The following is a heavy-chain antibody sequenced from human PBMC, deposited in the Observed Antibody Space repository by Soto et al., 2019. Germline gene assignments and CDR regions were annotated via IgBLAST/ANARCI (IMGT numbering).Heavy chain of an antibody. CDR2: ISYDGSNK. D-gene: IGHD1-26*01. V-gene: IGHV3-30*18. Sequence: LRLSCAASGFTFSSYGMHWVRQAPGKGLEWVAVISYDGSNKYYADSVKGRFTISRDNSKSTLYLQMNSLRAEDTAVYYCAKDSGSYYPVFDYWGQGTLVTVSS. CDR3: AKDSGSYYPVFDY. J-gene: IGHJ4*02. CDR1: GFTFSSYG.